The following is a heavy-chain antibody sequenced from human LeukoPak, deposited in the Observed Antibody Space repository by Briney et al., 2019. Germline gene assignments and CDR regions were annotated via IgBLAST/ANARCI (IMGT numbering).Heavy chain of an antibody. CDR1: GFTFSGYE. J-gene: IGHJ6*02. D-gene: IGHD2-2*01. CDR2: ISSSGGTI. Sequence: GGSLRLSCSASGFTFSGYEMNWVRQAPGKGLEWVSYISSSGGTIYYADSVKGRFTISRDNAKNSLYLQMNSLRAEDTAVYYCARDLSYCTSTSCSYYFYGMDVWGRGTTVTVSS. CDR3: ARDLSYCTSTSCSYYFYGMDV. V-gene: IGHV3-48*03.